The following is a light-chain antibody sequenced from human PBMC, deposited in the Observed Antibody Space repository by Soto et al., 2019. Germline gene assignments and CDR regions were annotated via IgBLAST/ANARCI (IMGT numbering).Light chain of an antibody. V-gene: IGLV1-40*01. CDR2: GNS. Sequence: QSVLTQPPSVSGAPGQRVTISCTGSSSNIGAGYDVHWYQPLPGTAPKLLIYGNSNRPSGVPDRFSGSKSGTSASLAITGLQAEDEADYYCQSYDSSLSGFVFGTGTKLTVL. CDR3: QSYDSSLSGFV. CDR1: SSNIGAGYD. J-gene: IGLJ1*01.